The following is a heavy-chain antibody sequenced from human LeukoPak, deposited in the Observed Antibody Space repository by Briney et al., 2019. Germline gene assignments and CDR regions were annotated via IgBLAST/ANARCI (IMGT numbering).Heavy chain of an antibody. Sequence: AGGSLRLSCAASGFTFSRYWMSWVRQAPGKGLDRVASIKEDGSEKNYVDSLKGRFSISRDNARNSLHLQMNSLRAEDTAEYYCARIGYSGSSFDYWGQGTLVTVSS. CDR3: ARIGYSGSSFDY. D-gene: IGHD6-13*01. J-gene: IGHJ4*02. CDR1: GFTFSRYW. CDR2: IKEDGSEK. V-gene: IGHV3-7*05.